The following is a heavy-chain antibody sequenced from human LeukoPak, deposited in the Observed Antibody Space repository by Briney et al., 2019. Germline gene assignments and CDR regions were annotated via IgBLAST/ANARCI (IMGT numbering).Heavy chain of an antibody. V-gene: IGHV3-33*01. CDR1: GFTFSSYG. Sequence: PGGSLRLSCAASGFTFSSYGMHWVRQAPGKGLEWVAVIWYDGSNKYYADSVKGRFTISRDNSKNTLYLQMNSLSAEDTAVYYCARDRGTYWNYVTYYFDYWGQGTLVAVSS. CDR2: IWYDGSNK. D-gene: IGHD1-7*01. CDR3: ARDRGTYWNYVTYYFDY. J-gene: IGHJ4*02.